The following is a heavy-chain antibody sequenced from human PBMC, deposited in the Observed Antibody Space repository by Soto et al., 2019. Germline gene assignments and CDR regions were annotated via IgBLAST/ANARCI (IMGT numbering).Heavy chain of an antibody. V-gene: IGHV4-39*01. CDR3: ASFTFGGVKDY. D-gene: IGHD3-16*01. CDR1: GGSISSSSYY. CDR2: IYYSGST. Sequence: QLQLQESGPGLVKPSETLSLTCTVSGGSISSSSYYWGWIRQPPGKGLEWIGSIYYSGSTYYNPSLKSRVTISVDTSKNQFSLKLSSVTAADTAVYYCASFTFGGVKDYWGQGTLVTVSS. J-gene: IGHJ4*02.